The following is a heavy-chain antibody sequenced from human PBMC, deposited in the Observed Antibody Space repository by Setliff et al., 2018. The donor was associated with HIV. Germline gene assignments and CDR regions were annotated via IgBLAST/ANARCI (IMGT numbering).Heavy chain of an antibody. CDR2: VTHSGST. J-gene: IGHJ4*02. D-gene: IGHD1-1*01. V-gene: IGHV4-34*01. CDR3: ARGRYNSYHFDY. CDR1: GGSISSYY. Sequence: SETLSLTCTVSGGSISSYYWSWIRQPPGKGLEWIGEVTHSGSTNYNPSLKSRLTISVDTSKNQFSLNLNSVTAADTAVYYCARGRYNSYHFDYWGQGTLVTVSS.